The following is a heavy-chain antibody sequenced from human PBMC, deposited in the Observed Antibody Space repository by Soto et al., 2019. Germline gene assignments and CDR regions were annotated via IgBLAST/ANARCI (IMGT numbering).Heavy chain of an antibody. Sequence: GGSLRLSCAASGLTFSSYSMNWVRQAPGKGLEWVSSISSSSSYRYYADSVKGRFTISRDNSKKMLYLQMNSLRAEDTAVYYCAKGGYYFDSSGYFDYWGLGTLVTVSS. V-gene: IGHV3-21*04. J-gene: IGHJ4*02. D-gene: IGHD3-22*01. CDR1: GLTFSSYS. CDR2: ISSSSSYR. CDR3: AKGGYYFDSSGYFDY.